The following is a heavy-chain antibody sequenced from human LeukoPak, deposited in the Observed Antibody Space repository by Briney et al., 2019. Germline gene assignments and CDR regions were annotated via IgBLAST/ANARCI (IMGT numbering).Heavy chain of an antibody. J-gene: IGHJ4*02. CDR1: GFTFSSSL. CDR3: TRTFYSSSDY. CDR2: INQDGSEK. D-gene: IGHD6-6*01. Sequence: GGSLRLSCAASGFTFSSSLMTWVRQAPGKGLQWVANINQDGSEKYYVDSVKGRFTVSRDNAKISLYLQMNSLRAEDTAIYYCTRTFYSSSDYWGQGTLVAVSS. V-gene: IGHV3-7*01.